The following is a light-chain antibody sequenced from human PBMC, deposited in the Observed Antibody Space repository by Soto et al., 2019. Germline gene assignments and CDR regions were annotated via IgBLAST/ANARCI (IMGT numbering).Light chain of an antibody. Sequence: QSVLTQPPSASGTPGQRVTISCSGSSSNIGRNAVNWYQQLPGTVPKLLIYGNYQRPSGVPDRFSGSESATSASPAISGLQSEDEADYYCAAWDDSLKSWVFGGGTKLTVL. CDR1: SSNIGRNA. CDR2: GNY. V-gene: IGLV1-44*01. J-gene: IGLJ3*02. CDR3: AAWDDSLKSWV.